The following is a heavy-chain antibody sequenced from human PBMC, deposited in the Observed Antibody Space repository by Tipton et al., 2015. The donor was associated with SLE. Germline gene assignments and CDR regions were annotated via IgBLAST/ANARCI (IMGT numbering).Heavy chain of an antibody. Sequence: QVQLVQSGPEVKKPGAPMKVSCKASGYTFTDYYIHWLRQAPGQGLEWMGWINPNTGGTNYAQKFQGRVTMTRDTSVSTVYMELSRLRSDDTAVYSCAKSQNLYRDRYWFDPWGQGTLVTVSS. CDR3: AKSQNLYRDRYWFDP. CDR2: INPNTGGT. D-gene: IGHD2-21*02. V-gene: IGHV1-2*02. J-gene: IGHJ5*02. CDR1: GYTFTDYY.